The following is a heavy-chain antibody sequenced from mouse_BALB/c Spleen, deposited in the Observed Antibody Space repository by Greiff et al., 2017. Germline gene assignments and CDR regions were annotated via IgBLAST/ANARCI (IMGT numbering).Heavy chain of an antibody. Sequence: EVMLVESGGGLVKPGGSLKLSCAASGFTFSDYYMYWVRQTPEKRLEWVATISDGGSYTYYPDSVKGRFTISRDNAKNNLYLQMSSLKSEDTAMYYCARGITTADLYYFDYWGQGTTLTVSS. D-gene: IGHD1-2*01. V-gene: IGHV5-4*02. CDR3: ARGITTADLYYFDY. J-gene: IGHJ2*01. CDR1: GFTFSDYY. CDR2: ISDGGSYT.